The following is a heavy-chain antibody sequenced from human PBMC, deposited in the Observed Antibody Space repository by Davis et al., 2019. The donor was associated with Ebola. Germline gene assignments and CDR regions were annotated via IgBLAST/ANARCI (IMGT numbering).Heavy chain of an antibody. CDR2: VNPGNGDT. D-gene: IGHD1-7*01. CDR1: GYTFTTYT. J-gene: IGHJ4*02. V-gene: IGHV1-3*01. CDR3: ARDGLELHLPDF. Sequence: ASVKVSCKASGYTFTTYTVHWVRQAPGQSLEWMGYVNPGNGDTKYLQKFQGRVTITRDTSASTVYMEVSSLTFEDTAVYYCARDGLELHLPDFWGPGTLVTVSS.